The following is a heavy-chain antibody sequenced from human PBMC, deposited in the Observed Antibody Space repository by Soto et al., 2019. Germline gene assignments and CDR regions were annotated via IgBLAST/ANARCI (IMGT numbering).Heavy chain of an antibody. CDR3: ARSPVLRFLEWLSSDPLKYYFAY. V-gene: IGHV3-23*01. CDR2: ISGRCGST. J-gene: IGHJ4*02. CDR1: GFTFSSYA. Sequence: PGGSLRLSCAASGFTFSSYAMSWVRQAPGKGLEWGSAISGRCGSTYYADSVKGRFTISRDNSKNTLYLQMNSLRAEDTAVYYCARSPVLRFLEWLSSDPLKYYFAYWGQGTLVTVSS. D-gene: IGHD3-3*01.